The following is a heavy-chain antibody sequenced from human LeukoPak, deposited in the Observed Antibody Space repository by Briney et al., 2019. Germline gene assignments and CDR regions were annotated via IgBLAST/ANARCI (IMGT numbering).Heavy chain of an antibody. CDR2: ISAYNGNT. D-gene: IGHD3-3*01. Sequence: SVKVSCKASGYTFASYGISWVRQAPGQGLEWMGWISAYNGNTNYAQKLQGKVTMTTDTSTSTAYMELRSLRSDDTAVYYCAREAYDFWSGTPNYGMDVWGQGTTVTVSS. CDR1: GYTFASYG. J-gene: IGHJ6*02. CDR3: AREAYDFWSGTPNYGMDV. V-gene: IGHV1-18*01.